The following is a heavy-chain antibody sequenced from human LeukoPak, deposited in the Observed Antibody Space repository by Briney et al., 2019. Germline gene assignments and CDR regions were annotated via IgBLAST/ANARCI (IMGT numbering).Heavy chain of an antibody. Sequence: GGPLRLSCAASGFTFSSYAMSWVRQAPGKGLEWVSAISGSGGSTYYADSVKGRFTISRDNSKNTLYLQMNSLRAEDTAVYYCAKDLRITMIPDYWGQGTLVTVSS. CDR3: AKDLRITMIPDY. J-gene: IGHJ4*02. V-gene: IGHV3-23*01. D-gene: IGHD3-22*01. CDR2: ISGSGGST. CDR1: GFTFSSYA.